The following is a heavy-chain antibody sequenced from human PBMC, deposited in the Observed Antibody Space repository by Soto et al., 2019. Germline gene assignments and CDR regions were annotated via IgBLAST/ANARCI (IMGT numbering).Heavy chain of an antibody. V-gene: IGHV3-30-3*01. CDR3: ARISSSGYFDL. D-gene: IGHD6-6*01. CDR1: GFTFSSYA. Sequence: VASLRLSCAASGFTFSSYAMHWVRQAPGKGLEWVAVISYDGSNKYYADSVKGRFTISRDNSKNTLYLQMNSLRAEDTAVYYCARISSSGYFDLWGRGTLVTVSS. J-gene: IGHJ2*01. CDR2: ISYDGSNK.